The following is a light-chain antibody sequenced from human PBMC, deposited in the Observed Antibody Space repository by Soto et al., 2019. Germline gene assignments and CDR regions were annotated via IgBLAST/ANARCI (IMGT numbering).Light chain of an antibody. CDR3: QQDYSTPWLT. J-gene: IGKJ4*01. V-gene: IGKV4-1*01. CDR1: QSVLYSSNNKNY. Sequence: DIVMTQSPDSLAVSLGERATINCKSSQSVLYSSNNKNYLAWYQQKPGQPPKLLIYWASTRESGVPDRFSGSGSGTDFTLTISSLQAEDVAVCYCQQDYSTPWLTFGGGTKVEIK. CDR2: WAS.